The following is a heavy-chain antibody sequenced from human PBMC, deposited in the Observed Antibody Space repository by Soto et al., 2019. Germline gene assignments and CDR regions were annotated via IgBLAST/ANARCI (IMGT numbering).Heavy chain of an antibody. CDR3: ASSAQAWPPLDY. D-gene: IGHD3-10*01. CDR1: GGSFSGYY. J-gene: IGHJ4*02. CDR2: INHSGST. V-gene: IGHV4-34*01. Sequence: PSETLSLTCAVYGGSFSGYYWSWIRQPPGKGLEWIGEINHSGSTNYNPSLKSRVTISVDTSKNQFSLKLSSVTAADTAVYYCASSAQAWPPLDYWGQGTLVTVSS.